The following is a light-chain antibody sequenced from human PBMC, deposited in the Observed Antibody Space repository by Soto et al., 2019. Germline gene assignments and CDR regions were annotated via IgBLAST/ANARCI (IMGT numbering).Light chain of an antibody. CDR2: WAS. J-gene: IGKJ2*01. CDR1: QSVLYSSNNKNY. Sequence: DIVMTQSPDSLAVSLGERATINCKSSQSVLYSSNNKNYLAWYQQKPGQPPKLLIYWASTRESGVPDRISGSGSGTDFTLTISSLKAEDVAVYYCQQYYSTPYTFGQGTKLEIK. CDR3: QQYYSTPYT. V-gene: IGKV4-1*01.